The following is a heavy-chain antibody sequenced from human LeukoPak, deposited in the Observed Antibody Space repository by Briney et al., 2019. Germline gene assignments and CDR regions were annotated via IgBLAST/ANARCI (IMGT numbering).Heavy chain of an antibody. V-gene: IGHV3-21*01. Sequence: GGSLRLSCAASGFTFSSYSMSWVRQAPGKGLEWVSSISSSSIYIYYADSVKGRFTISRDNAKNSLYLQMNSLRAEDTAVYYCARVGMEVQYHGLDIWGQGTMVTVSS. CDR1: GFTFSSYS. CDR2: ISSSSIYI. D-gene: IGHD3-10*01. J-gene: IGHJ3*02. CDR3: ARVGMEVQYHGLDI.